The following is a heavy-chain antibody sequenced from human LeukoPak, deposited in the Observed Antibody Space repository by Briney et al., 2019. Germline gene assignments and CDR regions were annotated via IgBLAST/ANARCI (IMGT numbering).Heavy chain of an antibody. CDR2: ISSSGSTI. CDR1: GFTFTNYA. CDR3: ARVPRYSGYDPPGY. Sequence: GGSLRLSCTASGFTFTNYAMNWIRQAPGKGLEWVSYISSSGSTIYYADSVKGRFTISRDNAKNSLYLQMNSLRAEDTAVYYCARVPRYSGYDPPGYWGQGTLVTVSS. D-gene: IGHD5-12*01. V-gene: IGHV3-11*01. J-gene: IGHJ4*02.